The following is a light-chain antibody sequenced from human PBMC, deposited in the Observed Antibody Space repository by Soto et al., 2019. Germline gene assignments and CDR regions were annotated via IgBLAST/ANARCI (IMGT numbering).Light chain of an antibody. Sequence: QSALTQPASVSGSPGQSITISCTGTSSDVGGYNYVSWYQQHPGKAPKLMIYEVSNRPSGVSNRFSGSKSGNTASLTISGLQAEDEADYYCSSYTSSSTHLCGGGTKLTVL. CDR1: SSDVGGYNY. CDR2: EVS. J-gene: IGLJ2*01. V-gene: IGLV2-14*01. CDR3: SSYTSSSTHL.